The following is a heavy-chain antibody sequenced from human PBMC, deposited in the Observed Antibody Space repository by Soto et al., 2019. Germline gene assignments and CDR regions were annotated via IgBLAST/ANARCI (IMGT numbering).Heavy chain of an antibody. V-gene: IGHV3-21*01. Sequence: GGSLRLSCAASGFTFSSYSMNWVRQAPGKGLEWVSSISSSSSYIYYADSVKGRFTISRDNAKNSLYLQMNSLRAEDTAVYYCARDGHPTVTTFTTDYWGQGTLVTVSS. CDR2: ISSSSSYI. CDR3: ARDGHPTVTTFTTDY. D-gene: IGHD4-17*01. J-gene: IGHJ4*02. CDR1: GFTFSSYS.